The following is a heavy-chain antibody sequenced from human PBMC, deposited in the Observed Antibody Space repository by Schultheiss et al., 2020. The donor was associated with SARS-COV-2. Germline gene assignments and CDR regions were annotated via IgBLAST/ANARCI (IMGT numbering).Heavy chain of an antibody. CDR3: ARDQGGYSPTDFDY. CDR2: IRSKANSYAT. CDR1: GFTFSGSS. Sequence: GGSLRLSCAASGFTFSGSSMHWVRQASGKGLEWVGRIRSKANSYATAYAASVKGRFTISRDDSKNTAYLQMNSLKTEDTAVYYCARDQGGYSPTDFDYWGQGTLVTVSS. V-gene: IGHV3-73*01. J-gene: IGHJ4*02. D-gene: IGHD5-18*01.